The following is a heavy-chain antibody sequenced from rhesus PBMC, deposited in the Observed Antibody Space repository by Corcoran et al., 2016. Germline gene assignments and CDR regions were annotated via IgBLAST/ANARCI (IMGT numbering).Heavy chain of an antibody. CDR3: ARRGTTITGLGH. D-gene: IGHD3-40*01. CDR2: ITYRAST. CDR1: GGSISSGYSY. V-gene: IGHV4-122*02. Sequence: QVQLQESGPGLVKPSEPLSLTCAVSGGSISSGYSYWSWIRQPPGKGLEWIGYITYRASTSYNPSLKILVTISRDTSKNQVSLKLSSVTAAETAVYYCARRGTTITGLGHWGQGVLVTVSS. J-gene: IGHJ4*01.